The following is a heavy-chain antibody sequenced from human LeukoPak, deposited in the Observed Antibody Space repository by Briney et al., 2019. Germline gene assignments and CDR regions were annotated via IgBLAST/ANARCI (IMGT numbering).Heavy chain of an antibody. D-gene: IGHD2-8*02. CDR3: ARLYCTGGRCYFDY. CDR2: IKLDGSEK. V-gene: IGHV3-7*05. Sequence: GGSLRLSCAGSGFTFSSYWMSWVRQTPGKGLEWVANIKLDGSEKYYVDSVKGRFAISRDNAKNSLYLQMNSLRAEDTAVYYCARLYCTGGRCYFDYWGQGTLVTVSS. CDR1: GFTFSSYW. J-gene: IGHJ4*02.